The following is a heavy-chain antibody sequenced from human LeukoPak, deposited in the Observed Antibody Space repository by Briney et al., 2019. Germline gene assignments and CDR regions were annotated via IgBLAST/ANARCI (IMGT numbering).Heavy chain of an antibody. CDR2: IYYSGST. Sequence: SETLSLTCTVSGGSISSGDYYWSWIRQHPGKGLEWIGYIYYSGSTYYNPSLKSRVTISVDTSKNQFSLKLSSVTAADTAVYYCAREYSGHDSSGATIGVNWFDPWGQGTLVTVSS. J-gene: IGHJ5*02. D-gene: IGHD5-12*01. V-gene: IGHV4-31*03. CDR1: GGSISSGDYY. CDR3: AREYSGHDSSGATIGVNWFDP.